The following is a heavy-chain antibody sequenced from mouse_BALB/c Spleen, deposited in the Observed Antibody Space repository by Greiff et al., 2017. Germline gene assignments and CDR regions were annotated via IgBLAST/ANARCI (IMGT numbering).Heavy chain of an antibody. CDR1: GYSITSDYA. CDR2: ISYSGST. J-gene: IGHJ3*01. CDR3: AKFSIYYYGSSSAWFAY. D-gene: IGHD1-1*01. Sequence: EVQLQESGPGLVKPSQSLSLTCTVTGYSITSDYAWNWIRQFPGNKLEWMGYISYSGSTSYNPSLKSRISITRDTSKNQFFLQLNSVTTEDTATYYCAKFSIYYYGSSSAWFAYWGQGTLVTVSA. V-gene: IGHV3-2*02.